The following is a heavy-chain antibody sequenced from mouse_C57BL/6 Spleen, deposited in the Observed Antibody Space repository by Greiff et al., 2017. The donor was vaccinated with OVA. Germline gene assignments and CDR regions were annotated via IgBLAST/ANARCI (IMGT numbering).Heavy chain of an antibody. CDR2: IDPSDSYT. J-gene: IGHJ1*03. CDR3: ARRGQLGFDV. CDR1: GYTFTSYW. Sequence: QVQLQQSGAELVKPGASVKLSCKASGYTFTSYWMQWVKQRPGQGLEWIGEIDPSDSYTNYNQKFKGKATLTVDTSSSTAYMQLSSLTSEDSAVYYCARRGQLGFDVWGTGTTVTVSS. D-gene: IGHD3-3*01. V-gene: IGHV1-50*01.